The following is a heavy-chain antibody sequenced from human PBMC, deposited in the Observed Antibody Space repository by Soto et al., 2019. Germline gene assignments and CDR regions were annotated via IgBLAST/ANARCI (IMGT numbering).Heavy chain of an antibody. CDR2: IIPIFGTA. V-gene: IGHV1-69*13. J-gene: IGHJ6*02. CDR1: GGTFSSGA. CDR3: ARDQQLWTSYGMDP. Sequence: SVRCSFKGSGGTFSSGASRWVRQARGEGLEWGGGIIPIFGTAHYAHTFQGRVTIPADASTSPAYLELRSLRSEDTAVYYCARDQQLWTSYGMDPWGQGTTVTLSS. D-gene: IGHD5-18*01.